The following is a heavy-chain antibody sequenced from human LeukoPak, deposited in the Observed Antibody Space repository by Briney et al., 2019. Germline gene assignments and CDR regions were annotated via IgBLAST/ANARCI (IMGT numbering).Heavy chain of an antibody. V-gene: IGHV1-46*01. CDR3: ARGHDFWSGYSSGVDY. Sequence: ASVKVSCKASGYTGTSYYMDWVRQATGQWLEWMGITNPSGGSTSYAQKFQGRVTMTRDTSTSTVYMELSSLRSEDTAVYYCARGHDFWSGYSSGVDYWGQGTLVTVSS. J-gene: IGHJ4*02. CDR1: GYTGTSYY. CDR2: TNPSGGST. D-gene: IGHD3-3*01.